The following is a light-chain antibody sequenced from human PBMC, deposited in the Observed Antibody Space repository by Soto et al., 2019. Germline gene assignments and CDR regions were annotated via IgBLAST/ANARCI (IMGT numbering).Light chain of an antibody. CDR1: NSGSKS. J-gene: IGLJ2*01. CDR2: YDS. Sequence: SYELTQPPSVSVAPGKTARITCGGNNSGSKSVHWYQQKPGQAPVLVIYYDSDRPSGIPERFSGSNSGNTATLTISRVEAGDEADYYCQVWDSSSDHPTFGGGTKVTVL. CDR3: QVWDSSSDHPT. V-gene: IGLV3-21*04.